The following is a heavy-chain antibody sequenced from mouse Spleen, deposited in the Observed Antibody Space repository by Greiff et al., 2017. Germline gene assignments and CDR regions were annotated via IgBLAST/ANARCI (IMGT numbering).Heavy chain of an antibody. CDR1: GFTFSDYY. D-gene: IGHD4-1*01. CDR3: ARQGRTGPYFDY. CDR2: ISNGGGST. Sequence: EVKLVESGGGLVQPGGSLKLSCAASGFTFSDYYMYWVRQTPEKRLEWVAYISNGGGSTYYPDTVKGRFTISRDNAKNTLYLQMSRLKSEDTAMYYCARQGRTGPYFDYWGQGTTLTVSS. J-gene: IGHJ2*01. V-gene: IGHV5-12*01.